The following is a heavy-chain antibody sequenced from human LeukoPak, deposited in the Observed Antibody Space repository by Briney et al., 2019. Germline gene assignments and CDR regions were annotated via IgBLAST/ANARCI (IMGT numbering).Heavy chain of an antibody. CDR3: ARVGGSGWFDY. V-gene: IGHV4-38-2*02. Sequence: SETLSLTCTVSGYSISSGYYWGWVRQPPGKGLEWIGSIYHSGSTCYNPSLKSRVTISVDTSKNQFSLKLSSVTAADTAVYYCARVGGSGWFDYWGQGTLVTVSS. J-gene: IGHJ4*02. CDR2: IYHSGST. D-gene: IGHD6-19*01. CDR1: GYSISSGYY.